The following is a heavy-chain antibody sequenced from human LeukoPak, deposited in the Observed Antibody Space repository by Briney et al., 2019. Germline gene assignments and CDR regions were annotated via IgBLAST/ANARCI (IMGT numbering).Heavy chain of an antibody. Sequence: PGGSLRLSCAASGFTFSSYSMNWVRQAPGKGLAWVSSISSSSSYIYYADSVEGRFTISRDNAKNSLYLQMNSLRAEDTAVYYCARDRGRSNSYCSSTSCLPRAFDYWGQGTLVTVSS. D-gene: IGHD2-2*01. CDR1: GFTFSSYS. J-gene: IGHJ4*02. CDR3: ARDRGRSNSYCSSTSCLPRAFDY. V-gene: IGHV3-21*01. CDR2: ISSSSSYI.